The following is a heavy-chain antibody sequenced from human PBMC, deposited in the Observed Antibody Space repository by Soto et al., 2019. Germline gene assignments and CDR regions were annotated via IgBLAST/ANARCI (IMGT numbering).Heavy chain of an antibody. CDR1: GGSISSGGYY. CDR3: ASFSSWRIYYYYAMDV. D-gene: IGHD6-13*01. V-gene: IGHV4-31*03. Sequence: PSETLSLTCTVSGGSISSGGYYWSWIRQHPGKGLEWIGEINHSGSTNYNPSLKSRVTISVDTSKNQFSLKLSSVTAADTAVYYCASFSSWRIYYYYAMDVWGQGTTVTVSS. J-gene: IGHJ6*02. CDR2: INHSGST.